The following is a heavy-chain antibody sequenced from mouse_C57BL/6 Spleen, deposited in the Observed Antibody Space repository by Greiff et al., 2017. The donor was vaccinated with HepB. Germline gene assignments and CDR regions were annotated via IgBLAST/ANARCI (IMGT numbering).Heavy chain of an antibody. CDR3: ARRDDYAYWYFDV. J-gene: IGHJ1*03. CDR1: GFTFSDYG. V-gene: IGHV5-17*01. Sequence: EVHLVESGGGLVKPGGSLKLSCAASGFTFSDYGMHWVRQAPEKGLEWVAYISSGSSTIYYADTVKGRFTISRDNAKNTLFLQMTSLRSEDTAMYYCARRDDYAYWYFDVWGTGTTVTVSS. D-gene: IGHD2-4*01. CDR2: ISSGSSTI.